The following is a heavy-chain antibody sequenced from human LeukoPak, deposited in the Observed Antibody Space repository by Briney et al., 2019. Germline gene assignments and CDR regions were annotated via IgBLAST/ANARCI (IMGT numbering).Heavy chain of an antibody. Sequence: SVKVSCKASGGTFSSYAISWVRQAPGQGLEWMGGIIPIFGTANYAQEFQGRVTITADESTSTACMELSSLRSEDTAVYYCARSCYDFWSGYYTYWGQGTLVTVSS. CDR3: ARSCYDFWSGYYTY. V-gene: IGHV1-69*13. D-gene: IGHD3-3*01. CDR2: IIPIFGTA. CDR1: GGTFSSYA. J-gene: IGHJ4*02.